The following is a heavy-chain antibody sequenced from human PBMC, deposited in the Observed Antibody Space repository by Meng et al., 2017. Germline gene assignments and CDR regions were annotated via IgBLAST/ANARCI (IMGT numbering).Heavy chain of an antibody. Sequence: GESLKTSCAASGFTFSSYGMHRVRQAPGKGLEWVAVIWYDRSNKYYADPVKGRFTIPRDNSKNTLYLQMSSLRAEDTAVYYCARTLVDYSDYYGWYYGMDVWGQGTTVTVSS. CDR2: IWYDRSNK. D-gene: IGHD4-11*01. CDR3: ARTLVDYSDYYGWYYGMDV. CDR1: GFTFSSYG. V-gene: IGHV3-33*01. J-gene: IGHJ6*02.